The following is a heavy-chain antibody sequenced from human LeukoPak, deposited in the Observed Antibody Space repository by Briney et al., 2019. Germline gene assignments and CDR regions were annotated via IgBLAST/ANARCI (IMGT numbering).Heavy chain of an antibody. D-gene: IGHD3-22*01. CDR1: GGSISSSSYS. CDR3: ARQLNTYYYDSSGYPFDY. J-gene: IGHJ4*02. Sequence: TSSETLSLTCTVSGGSISSSSYSWGWIRQPPGKGLEWIVSSYYSGSTYYNRSLKSRVTISVDTTKNQFSMKLSSVDAADTAVYYCARQLNTYYYDSSGYPFDYWGQGTLVTVSS. V-gene: IGHV4-39*01. CDR2: SYYSGST.